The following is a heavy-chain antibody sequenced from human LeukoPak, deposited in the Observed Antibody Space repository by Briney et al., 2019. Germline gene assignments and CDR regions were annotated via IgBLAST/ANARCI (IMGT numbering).Heavy chain of an antibody. CDR2: ISYDGSNK. J-gene: IGHJ4*02. Sequence: GGSLRLSCAASGFTFSSYGMHWVRQAPGKGLEWVAVISYDGSNKYYADSVKGRFTISRDNSKNTLYPQMNSLRAEDTAVYYCAKPHSGWSFDYWGQGTLVTVSS. V-gene: IGHV3-30*18. D-gene: IGHD6-19*01. CDR3: AKPHSGWSFDY. CDR1: GFTFSSYG.